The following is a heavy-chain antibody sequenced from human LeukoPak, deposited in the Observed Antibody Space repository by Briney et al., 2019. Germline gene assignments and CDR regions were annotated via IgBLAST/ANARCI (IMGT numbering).Heavy chain of an antibody. Sequence: GRSLRLSCAASGFTFFNYDMHWVRQAPGKGLEWVTVISYDGMNRYYSDSVKGRFTISRDDSTNTLFLQMNSLSPEDTAVYYCAFIGVVVESTGRYFDHWGQGTLVTVPS. CDR3: AFIGVVVESTGRYFDH. J-gene: IGHJ4*02. CDR1: GFTFFNYD. D-gene: IGHD2-21*01. V-gene: IGHV3-30*03. CDR2: ISYDGMNR.